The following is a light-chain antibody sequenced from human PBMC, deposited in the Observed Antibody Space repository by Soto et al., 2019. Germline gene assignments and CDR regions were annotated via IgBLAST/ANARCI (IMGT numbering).Light chain of an antibody. V-gene: IGLV1-40*01. Sequence: QSVLTQPPSVSGAPGQRVTISCTGSSSNIGAGYDVHWYQQLPGTAPKLLIYSNSNRPSGVPDRFSGSKSGTSASLAITGLQAEDEGDYYCQAFDSNLNVVFGGGTQLTVL. CDR1: SSNIGAGYD. CDR3: QAFDSNLNVV. J-gene: IGLJ2*01. CDR2: SNS.